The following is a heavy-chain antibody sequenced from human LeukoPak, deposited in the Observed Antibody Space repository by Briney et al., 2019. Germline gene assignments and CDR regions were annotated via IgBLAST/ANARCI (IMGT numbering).Heavy chain of an antibody. CDR2: IYTSGST. Sequence: SETLSLICTVSGGSISSYYWSWIRQPAGKGLEWIGRIYTSGSTNYNPSLKSRVTMSVDTSKNQFSLKLSSVTAADTAVYYCARNSVATAMVRELGAFDIWGQGKMVTVSS. J-gene: IGHJ3*02. V-gene: IGHV4-4*07. D-gene: IGHD5-18*01. CDR3: ARNSVATAMVRELGAFDI. CDR1: GGSISSYY.